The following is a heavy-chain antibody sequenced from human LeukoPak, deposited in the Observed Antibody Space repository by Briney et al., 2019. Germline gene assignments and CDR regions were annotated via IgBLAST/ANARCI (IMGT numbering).Heavy chain of an antibody. J-gene: IGHJ4*02. CDR3: ARRDYGSGSFFGIDY. Sequence: PGGSLRLSCAASGFTFSSYTMHWVRQAPGKGLECISSISGGSSTIYYADSVKGRFTISRGNARNSLYLQMNSLRDEDTAVYYCARRDYGSGSFFGIDYWGQGTLVTVSS. CDR1: GFTFSSYT. V-gene: IGHV3-48*02. CDR2: ISGGSSTI. D-gene: IGHD3-10*01.